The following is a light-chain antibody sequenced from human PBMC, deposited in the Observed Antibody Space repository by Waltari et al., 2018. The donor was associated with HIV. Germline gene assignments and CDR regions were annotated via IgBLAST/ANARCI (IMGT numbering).Light chain of an antibody. CDR3: AAWDDSLSAWL. Sequence: QSVLTQPPSASGTPGQRVTISCSGSSSHIVTNYVSWYKQFPGTAPELVVYHTNQRPLAVPDRFSGSKSGTSASLAISGLRSEDEADYYCAAWDDSLSAWLFGGGTRLNVL. CDR2: HTN. J-gene: IGLJ2*01. V-gene: IGLV1-47*01. CDR1: SSHIVTNY.